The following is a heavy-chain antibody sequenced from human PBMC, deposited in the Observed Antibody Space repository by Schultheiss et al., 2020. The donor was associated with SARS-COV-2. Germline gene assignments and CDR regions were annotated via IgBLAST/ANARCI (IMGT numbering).Heavy chain of an antibody. CDR2: IWYDGSNK. CDR1: GFTFSSYG. CDR3: AKGEVITLYYFDY. Sequence: GGSLRLSCAASGFTFSSYGIHWVRQAPGKGLEWVAVIWYDGSNKYYADSVKGRFTISRDNSKNTLYLQMNSLRAEDTAVYYCAKGEVITLYYFDYWGQGTLVTVS. J-gene: IGHJ4*02. D-gene: IGHD3-22*01. V-gene: IGHV3-33*06.